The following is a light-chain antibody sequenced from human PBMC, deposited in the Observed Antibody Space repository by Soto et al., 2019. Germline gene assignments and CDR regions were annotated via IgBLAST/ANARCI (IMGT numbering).Light chain of an antibody. CDR2: EVR. CDR3: SSLTGSSTPVV. V-gene: IGLV2-14*01. CDR1: NTDVGAYNY. Sequence: QSALTQPASVSGSPGQSITISCTGSNTDVGAYNYLSWYQSHPGKAPELLIYEVRHRPSGVSSRFSGSKSGNVASLTIAGLQTEDEADYYCSSLTGSSTPVVFGGGTKLTVL. J-gene: IGLJ2*01.